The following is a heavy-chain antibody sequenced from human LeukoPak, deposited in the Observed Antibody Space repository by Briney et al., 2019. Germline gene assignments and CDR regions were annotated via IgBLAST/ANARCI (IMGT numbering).Heavy chain of an antibody. CDR3: AIHLNWFDL. V-gene: IGHV4-39*01. CDR2: IYYSGST. CDR1: GGSISSSSYY. J-gene: IGHJ5*02. Sequence: PSETLSLTCTVSGGSISSSSYYWGWIRQPPGKGLEWIGSIYYSGSTYYNPSLKSRVTISVDTSKNQFSLKPSSVTAADTAVYYCAIHLNWFDLWGQGTLVTVSS.